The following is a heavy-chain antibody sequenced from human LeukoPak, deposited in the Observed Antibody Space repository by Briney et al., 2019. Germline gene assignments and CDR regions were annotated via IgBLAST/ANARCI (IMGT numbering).Heavy chain of an antibody. CDR1: GYTFTSYD. V-gene: IGHV1-8*03. CDR2: MNPNSGNT. D-gene: IGHD3-3*01. Sequence: ASVKVSCKASGYTFTSYDINWVRQATGRGLEWMGWMNPNSGNTGYAQKFQGRVTITRNTSISTAYMELSSLRSEDTVVYYCARGLPDPYYDFWSGYHDAFDIWGQGTMVTVSS. CDR3: ARGLPDPYYDFWSGYHDAFDI. J-gene: IGHJ3*02.